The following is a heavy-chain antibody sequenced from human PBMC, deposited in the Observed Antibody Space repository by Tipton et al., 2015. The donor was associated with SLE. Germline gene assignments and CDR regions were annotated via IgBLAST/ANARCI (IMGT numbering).Heavy chain of an antibody. Sequence: LRLSCAVYSGSISSGGYSWNWIRQPPGKGLEWIGCMNSTGRTDYYNPSLESRVSISIDTSKNQFSLKMSSVTAADTAAYYCAREGDSSANFYYHGVNVWGEGTTVTVSS. CDR1: SGSISSGGYS. D-gene: IGHD2-21*01. V-gene: IGHV4-30-2*05. J-gene: IGHJ6*04. CDR3: AREGDSSANFYYHGVNV. CDR2: MNSTGRTD.